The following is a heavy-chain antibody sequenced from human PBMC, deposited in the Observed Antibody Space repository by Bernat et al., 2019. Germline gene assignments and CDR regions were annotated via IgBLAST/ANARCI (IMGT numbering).Heavy chain of an antibody. D-gene: IGHD1-26*01. Sequence: QVQLVESGGGLVKPGGSLRLSCAASGFTFSDYYMSWIRQAPGKGLEWVSYISSSSSYKNYADSVKGRFTISRDNAKNSLYLQMNSLRAEDTAVYYCAREIGEWELLGNWFDPWGQGTLVTVSS. CDR1: GFTFSDYY. CDR2: ISSSSSYK. V-gene: IGHV3-11*05. J-gene: IGHJ5*02. CDR3: AREIGEWELLGNWFDP.